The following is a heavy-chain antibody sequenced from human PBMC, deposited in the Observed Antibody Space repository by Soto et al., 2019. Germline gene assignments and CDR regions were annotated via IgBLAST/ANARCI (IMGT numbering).Heavy chain of an antibody. J-gene: IGHJ3*02. CDR1: GFTFSSYS. D-gene: IGHD5-12*01. Sequence: GGSLRLSCAASGFTFSSYSMNWVRQAPGKGLEWVSYISSSSSTIYYADSVKGRFTISRDNAKNSLYLQMNSLRAEDTAVYYCASRYSGYDYTPDAFDIWGQGTMVTVSS. CDR2: ISSSSSTI. V-gene: IGHV3-48*01. CDR3: ASRYSGYDYTPDAFDI.